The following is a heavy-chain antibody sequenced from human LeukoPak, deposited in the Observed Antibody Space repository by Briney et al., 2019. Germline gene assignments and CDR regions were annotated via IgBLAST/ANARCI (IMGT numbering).Heavy chain of an antibody. Sequence: ATVKVSCKASGYTFTGYYMHWVRQAPGQGLEWMGWINPNSGGTNYAQKFQGRVTMTRDTSTSTVYMELSSLRSEDTAVYYCARGYGDYGYWGQGTLVTVSS. CDR3: ARGYGDYGY. V-gene: IGHV1-2*02. CDR1: GYTFTGYY. CDR2: INPNSGGT. D-gene: IGHD4-17*01. J-gene: IGHJ4*02.